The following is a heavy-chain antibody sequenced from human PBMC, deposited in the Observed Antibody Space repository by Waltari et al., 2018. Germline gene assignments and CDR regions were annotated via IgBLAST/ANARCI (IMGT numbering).Heavy chain of an antibody. J-gene: IGHJ4*02. D-gene: IGHD5-12*01. V-gene: IGHV1-69-2*01. CDR3: ATLGGYDFSANY. CDR2: VDPEDGET. Sequence: TFTDYYMHWVQQAPGKGLEWMGRVDPEDGETIYAEKFQGRVTITADTSTDTAYMELSSLRSEDTAVYYCATLGGYDFSANYWGQGTLVTVSS. CDR1: TFTDYY.